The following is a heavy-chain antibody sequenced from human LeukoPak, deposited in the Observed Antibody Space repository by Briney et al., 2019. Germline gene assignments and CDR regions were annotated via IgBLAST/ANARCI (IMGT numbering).Heavy chain of an antibody. D-gene: IGHD3-3*01. CDR2: ISGSGRST. Sequence: AGSLTLSCAASGFTFSSYSMSWVRQAPGKGLEWVSAISGSGRSTYYADSVKGRFTISRDNSKNTLYLQMNSLRAEVTAVYYCAKDPESITIFGVASDVWGKGTTVTISS. J-gene: IGHJ6*04. CDR1: GFTFSSYS. V-gene: IGHV3-23*01. CDR3: AKDPESITIFGVASDV.